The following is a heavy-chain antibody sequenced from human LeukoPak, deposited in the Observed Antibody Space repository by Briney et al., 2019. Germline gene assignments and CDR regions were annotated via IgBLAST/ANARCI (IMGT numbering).Heavy chain of an antibody. Sequence: SQTLSLTCAVSGGSISSGGYSWSWIRQPPGKGLEWIGYIYHSGSTYDNPSLKRRVTISVARSTIQFSLKLSSVTAADTAVYYCARSLYYDSSGFDYWGQGTLVTVSS. V-gene: IGHV4-30-2*01. CDR3: ARSLYYDSSGFDY. CDR1: GGSISSGGYS. J-gene: IGHJ4*02. CDR2: IYHSGST. D-gene: IGHD3-22*01.